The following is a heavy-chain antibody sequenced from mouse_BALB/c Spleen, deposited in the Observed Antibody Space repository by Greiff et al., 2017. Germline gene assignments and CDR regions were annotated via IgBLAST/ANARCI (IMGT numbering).Heavy chain of an antibody. CDR3: ARSNYVNYFDY. J-gene: IGHJ2*01. D-gene: IGHD1-1*02. V-gene: IGHV1-54*01. Sequence: QVQLQQSGAELVRPGTSVKVSCKASGYAFTNYLIEWVKQRPGQGLEWIGVINPGSGGTNYNEKFKGKATLTADKSSSTAYMQLSSLTSDDSAVYFCARSNYVNYFDYWGQGTTLTVSS. CDR1: GYAFTNYL. CDR2: INPGSGGT.